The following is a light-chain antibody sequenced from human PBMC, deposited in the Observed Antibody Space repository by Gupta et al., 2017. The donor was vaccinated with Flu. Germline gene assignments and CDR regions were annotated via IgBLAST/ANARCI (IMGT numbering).Light chain of an antibody. Sequence: VLTQSPATLSLSPGERAVLSCRASQSVRPSLDWYQQKPGQAPRLLMYDASRKAAGIPARFSGSGSGTDFTLTISTLEPEDFAVYYCQQRSDLPMYTFGQGTKLEIK. CDR2: DAS. J-gene: IGKJ2*01. CDR1: QSVRPS. CDR3: QQRSDLPMYT. V-gene: IGKV3-11*01.